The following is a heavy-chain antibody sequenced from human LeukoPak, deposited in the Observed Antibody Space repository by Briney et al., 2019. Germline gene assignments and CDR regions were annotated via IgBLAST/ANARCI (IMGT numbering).Heavy chain of an antibody. CDR3: ASSSSAMVREVINWFDP. CDR2: IYYSGST. J-gene: IGHJ5*02. CDR1: GGSISSGDYY. V-gene: IGHV4-30-4*01. D-gene: IGHD3-10*01. Sequence: SQTLSLTCTVSGGSISSGDYYWSWTRQPPGKGLEWIGYIYYSGSTYYNPSLKSRVTISVDTSKNQFSLKLSSVTAADTAVYYCASSSSAMVREVINWFDPWGQGTLVTVSS.